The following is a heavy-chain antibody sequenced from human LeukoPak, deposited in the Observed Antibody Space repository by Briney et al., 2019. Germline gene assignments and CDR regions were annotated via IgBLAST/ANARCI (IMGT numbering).Heavy chain of an antibody. CDR2: ISWNSGSI. CDR1: GFTFDDYA. Sequence: GRSLRLSCAASGFTFDDYAMHWVRQAPGKGLEWVSGISWNSGSIGYADSVKGRFTISRDNAKNSLYLQMNSLRAEDTAFYYCAKDALAGMDVWGQGTTVTVSS. J-gene: IGHJ6*02. V-gene: IGHV3-9*01. CDR3: AKDALAGMDV.